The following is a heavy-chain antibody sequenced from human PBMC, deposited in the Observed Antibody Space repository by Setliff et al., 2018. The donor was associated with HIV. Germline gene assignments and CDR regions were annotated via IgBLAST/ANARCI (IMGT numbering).Heavy chain of an antibody. D-gene: IGHD6-13*01. V-gene: IGHV4-59*12. Sequence: SETLSLTCTVSGGSISGFYWSWIRQSPGNGLEWIGWIYDSGATKYNPSLKSRATISLETSKMQFSLKLSSVTAADTAVYYCARDIGYSSPYYYYMDVWGKGTTVTVSS. CDR1: GGSISGFY. CDR2: IYDSGAT. CDR3: ARDIGYSSPYYYYMDV. J-gene: IGHJ6*03.